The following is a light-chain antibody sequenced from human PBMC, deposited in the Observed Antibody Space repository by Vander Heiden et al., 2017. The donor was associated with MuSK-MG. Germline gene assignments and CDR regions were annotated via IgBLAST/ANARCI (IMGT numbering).Light chain of an antibody. V-gene: IGKV1-39*01. CDR3: QQSYSTPT. CDR1: QSISSY. CDR2: AAS. J-gene: IGKJ5*01. Sequence: DIQMTQSPSSLSASVGDRVTITCRASQSISSYLNWYQQKPGKAPKLLIYAASRWQSGVPSRFSGSGYWTDFTLTSSRRQHEDFANYYFQQSYSTPTFGQGTRLEIK.